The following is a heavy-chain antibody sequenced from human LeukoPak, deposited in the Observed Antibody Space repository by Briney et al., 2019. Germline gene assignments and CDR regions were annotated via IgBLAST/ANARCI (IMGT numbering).Heavy chain of an antibody. CDR2: IKSKTDGGTT. CDR3: TTDVVGAPPFDY. V-gene: IGHV3-15*01. Sequence: IPGGSLRLSCAASGFTFSNAWMSWVRQAPGKGLEWVGRIKSKTDGGTTDYAAPVKGRFTISRDDSKNTLYLQMNSLKTEDTAVYYCTTDVVGAPPFDYWGQGTLVTVSS. CDR1: GFTFSNAW. J-gene: IGHJ4*02. D-gene: IGHD2-15*01.